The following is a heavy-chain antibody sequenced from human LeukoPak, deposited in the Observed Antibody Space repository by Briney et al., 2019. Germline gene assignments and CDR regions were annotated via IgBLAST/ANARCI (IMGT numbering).Heavy chain of an antibody. J-gene: IGHJ3*02. Sequence: GESLKISCKGSGYSFHNYWVGWVRQMPGKGLEWMGIIYPGDSETRYSPSFQGQVTISADKSISTAYLQWSSLKASDTAMYYCARRWMAHSFDIWGQGTMVTVFS. CDR1: GYSFHNYW. V-gene: IGHV5-51*01. CDR2: IYPGDSET. CDR3: ARRWMAHSFDI. D-gene: IGHD5-24*01.